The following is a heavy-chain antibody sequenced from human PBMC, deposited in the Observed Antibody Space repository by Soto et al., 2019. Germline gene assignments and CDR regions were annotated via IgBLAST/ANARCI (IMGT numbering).Heavy chain of an antibody. Sequence: QVQVVESGGGVVQPGRSLRLSCAASGFTFSNYAMHWVRQAPGKGLEWVAVISHDGVNRYYADSVKGRYTISRKNSRNMLSLEMNSLRLENTAVYYWARGLKFSHKDALDLWGQGTAVTVSS. D-gene: IGHD2-8*01. CDR1: GFTFSNYA. CDR3: ARGLKFSHKDALDL. V-gene: IGHV3-30-3*01. CDR2: ISHDGVNR. J-gene: IGHJ3*01.